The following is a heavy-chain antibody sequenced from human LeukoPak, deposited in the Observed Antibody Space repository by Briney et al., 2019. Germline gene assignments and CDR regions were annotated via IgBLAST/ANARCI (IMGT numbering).Heavy chain of an antibody. Sequence: GGSLRLSCAASGFTVSSNCMNWVRQAPGKGLEWVSIIYSGGSTYYADSVKGRFTISRDNSKNTLYLQMNSLRAEDTAVYYCAGGGTGTPYFDYWGQGTLVTVSS. D-gene: IGHD7-27*01. J-gene: IGHJ4*02. V-gene: IGHV3-53*01. CDR3: AGGGTGTPYFDY. CDR1: GFTVSSNC. CDR2: IYSGGST.